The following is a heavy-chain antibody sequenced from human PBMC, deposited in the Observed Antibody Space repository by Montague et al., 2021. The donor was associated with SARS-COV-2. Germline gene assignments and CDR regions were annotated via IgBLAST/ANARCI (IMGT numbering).Heavy chain of an antibody. J-gene: IGHJ4*02. CDR1: GFTFNNYA. Sequence: SLRLSCAASGFTFNNYAMHWVRQAPGKGLEWVAIISYDGSNKYYADSVKGQFAISRDNSKNTLYLQMNSLRAEDTAVYYCVRASLIKARIAVAGTTVYWGQGTLVTISS. V-gene: IGHV3-30*09. D-gene: IGHD6-19*01. CDR2: ISYDGSNK. CDR3: VRASLIKARIAVAGTTVY.